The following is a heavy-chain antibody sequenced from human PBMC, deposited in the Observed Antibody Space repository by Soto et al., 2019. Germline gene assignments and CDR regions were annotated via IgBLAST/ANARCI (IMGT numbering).Heavy chain of an antibody. V-gene: IGHV1-58*01. CDR3: AASPPYYYGSGSYYAFDP. D-gene: IGHD3-10*01. CDR2: IVVGSGNT. Sequence: GASVKVSCKASGFTFTSSAVQWVRQARGQRLEWIGWIVVGSGNTNYAQKFQERVTITRDMSTSTAYMELSSLRSEDTAVYYCAASPPYYYGSGSYYAFDPWGQGTLVTVPQ. CDR1: GFTFTSSA. J-gene: IGHJ5*02.